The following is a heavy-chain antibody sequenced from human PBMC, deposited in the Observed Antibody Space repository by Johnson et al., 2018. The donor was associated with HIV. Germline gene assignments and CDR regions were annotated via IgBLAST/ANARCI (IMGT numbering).Heavy chain of an antibody. J-gene: IGHJ3*02. CDR1: GFTFSTYA. D-gene: IGHD3-10*01. CDR2: ISYDGSKK. Sequence: VQLVESGGGVVQPGRSLRLSCVASGFTFSTYAIHWVRQAPGKGLEWVAAISYDGSKKYYADSVKGRFTISRDNSKNTLYLQMNSLRAEDTAVYYCAKGRGHAFDIWGQGTMVTVSS. V-gene: IGHV3-30-3*01. CDR3: AKGRGHAFDI.